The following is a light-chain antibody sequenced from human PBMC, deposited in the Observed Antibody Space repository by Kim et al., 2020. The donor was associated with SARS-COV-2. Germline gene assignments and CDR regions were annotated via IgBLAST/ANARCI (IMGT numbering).Light chain of an antibody. CDR1: QGIRNS. Sequence: DIQMTQSPPSLSASVGDRVTITCRASQGIRNSLAWYHQRPGKAPILLVYSTSKLETGVPYRFSGSGSGTDYTLTISALQPEDFGTYYCQQYDTMPRTFGQGTKLEI. CDR2: STS. J-gene: IGKJ2*01. V-gene: IGKV1-NL1*01. CDR3: QQYDTMPRT.